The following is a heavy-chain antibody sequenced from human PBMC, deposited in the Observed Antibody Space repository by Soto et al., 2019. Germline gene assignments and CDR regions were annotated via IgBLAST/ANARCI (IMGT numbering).Heavy chain of an antibody. CDR2: IKQDGSEK. J-gene: IGHJ4*02. Sequence: EVQLMESGGGLVQPGGSLRLSCAAYGFAFSSYWMSWLRQTPGKGLEWVANIKQDGSEKQYVDSAKGRFTISRDNAKNSLYLQMNNLRAEDTAVYYCARGSLGNHADYFDYWGQETLVTVSS. CDR3: ARGSLGNHADYFDY. D-gene: IGHD3-16*01. V-gene: IGHV3-7*03. CDR1: GFAFSSYW.